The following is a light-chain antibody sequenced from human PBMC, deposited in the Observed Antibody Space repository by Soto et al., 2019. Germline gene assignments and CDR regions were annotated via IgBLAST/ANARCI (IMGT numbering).Light chain of an antibody. V-gene: IGLV2-14*01. Sequence: QSVLTQPASVSGSTVQSITISCTGTSVDIGSYNRVSWYQQHPGKAPKLIIYEVTDRPSGVSNRFSGSKSGNTASLTISGLQAEDEADYYCSSYTSSTTYVFATGTKVTVL. CDR2: EVT. CDR3: SSYTSSTTYV. J-gene: IGLJ1*01. CDR1: SVDIGSYNR.